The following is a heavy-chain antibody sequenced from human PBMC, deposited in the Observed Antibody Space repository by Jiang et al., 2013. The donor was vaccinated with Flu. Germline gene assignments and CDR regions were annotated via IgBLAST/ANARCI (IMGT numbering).Heavy chain of an antibody. J-gene: IGHJ5*01. D-gene: IGHD3-22*01. Sequence: SGAEVKKPGASVKVSCKASGYTFISYDINWVRLATGQGLEWMGWVSPKTGNTDYAQKFQGRVTMTRDTSISTVYMELSSLRSEDTAVYYCTRGNGYYYDEGFDPWGQGTLVTVSS. CDR3: TRGNGYYYDEGFDP. V-gene: IGHV1-8*01. CDR2: VSPKTGNT. CDR1: GYTFISYD.